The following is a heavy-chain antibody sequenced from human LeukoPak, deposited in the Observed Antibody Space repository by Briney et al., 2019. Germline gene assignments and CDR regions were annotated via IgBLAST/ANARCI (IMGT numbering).Heavy chain of an antibody. J-gene: IGHJ6*03. D-gene: IGHD3-22*01. V-gene: IGHV4-4*07. CDR3: ARDAPYDSSGYYYYYYYYYMDV. Sequence: SETLSLTCTVSGGSISSYYWSWIRQPAGKGLEWIGRIYTSGSTNCNPSLKSRVTMSVDTSKNQFSLKLSSVTAADTAVYYCARDAPYDSSGYYYYYYYYYMDVWGKGATVTVSS. CDR1: GGSISSYY. CDR2: IYTSGST.